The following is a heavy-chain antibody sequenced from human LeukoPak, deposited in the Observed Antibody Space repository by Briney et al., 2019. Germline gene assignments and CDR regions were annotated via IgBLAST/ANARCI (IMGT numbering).Heavy chain of an antibody. D-gene: IGHD2-15*01. J-gene: IGHJ6*03. CDR3: ARKSVAATPRDIVYQYYSMDV. Sequence: ASVKVSCKAFGYTFTSNYMHWVRQAPGQGLEWMGWINTNTGNPTYAQGFTGRFVFSSDTSVSTAYLQISSLKAEDTAVYYCARKSVAATPRDIVYQYYSMDVWGKGTTVTVSS. CDR1: GYTFTSNY. V-gene: IGHV7-4-1*02. CDR2: INTNTGNP.